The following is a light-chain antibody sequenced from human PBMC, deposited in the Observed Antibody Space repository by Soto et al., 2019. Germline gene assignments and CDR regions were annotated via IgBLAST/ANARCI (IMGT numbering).Light chain of an antibody. Sequence: EIVLTQSPGTLSLSPGERATLSCRASQSVSSYLAWYQQKPGQAPRLLIYDASTRATGIPARFSGSGSGTEFTLTISRLEPEDFAVYYCQQYGSSPRTFGQGTKVDIK. V-gene: IGKV3-20*01. J-gene: IGKJ1*01. CDR2: DAS. CDR3: QQYGSSPRT. CDR1: QSVSSY.